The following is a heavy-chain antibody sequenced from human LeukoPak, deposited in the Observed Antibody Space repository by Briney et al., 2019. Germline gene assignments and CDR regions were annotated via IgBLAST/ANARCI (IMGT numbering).Heavy chain of an antibody. J-gene: IGHJ4*02. CDR1: GFTFSSYA. Sequence: PGGSLRLSCAASGFTFSSYAMSWVRQAPGKGLEWVANIKQDGSEKYYVDSVKGRFTISRDNAKNSLYLQMNRLRAEDTAVYYCASGHEYGWYQDHWGQGTLVTVSS. CDR2: IKQDGSEK. CDR3: ASGHEYGWYQDH. V-gene: IGHV3-7*01. D-gene: IGHD6-19*01.